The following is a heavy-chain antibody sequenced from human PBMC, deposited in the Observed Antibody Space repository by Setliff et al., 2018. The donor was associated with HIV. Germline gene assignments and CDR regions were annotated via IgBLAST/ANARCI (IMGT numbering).Heavy chain of an antibody. CDR3: ARFRKFQLVGALDY. CDR2: MNPNSGNT. Sequence: ASVKVSCKASGYTFTKYDINWVRQATGQGLEWMGWMNPNSGNTGYAQKFQGRVTMTRNTSISTAYMELSSLRSEDTAVYYCARFRKFQLVGALDYWGQGTLVTV. J-gene: IGHJ4*02. CDR1: GYTFTKYD. V-gene: IGHV1-8*01. D-gene: IGHD1-26*01.